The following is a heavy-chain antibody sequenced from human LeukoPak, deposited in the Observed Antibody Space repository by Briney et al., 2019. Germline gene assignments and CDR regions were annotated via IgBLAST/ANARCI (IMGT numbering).Heavy chain of an antibody. J-gene: IGHJ4*02. Sequence: PGGSLRLSCAVSGFSVSSTYMTWVRQAPGKGLEWVSITYSDGNTYYAESVRGRFTVSRGYSKNTLYLQMNSLKTEDTAVYYCTTDGVGVEGATYDNWGQGTLVSVSS. CDR1: GFSVSSTY. CDR2: TYSDGNT. CDR3: TTDGVGVEGATYDN. V-gene: IGHV3-53*01. D-gene: IGHD1-26*01.